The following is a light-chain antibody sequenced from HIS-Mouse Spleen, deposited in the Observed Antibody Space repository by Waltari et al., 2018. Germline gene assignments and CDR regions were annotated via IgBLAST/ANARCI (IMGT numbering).Light chain of an antibody. Sequence: SYALTQPPSASVSPGQTARITCSGDAVPKQYAYWYQQKPGQDPVLVIYTDSDRPSVIPERFLGSRSGTTVTLTISGVQAEDEADYYCQSADSSGTWVFGGGTKLTVL. J-gene: IGLJ3*02. V-gene: IGLV3-25*03. CDR2: TDS. CDR1: AVPKQY. CDR3: QSADSSGTWV.